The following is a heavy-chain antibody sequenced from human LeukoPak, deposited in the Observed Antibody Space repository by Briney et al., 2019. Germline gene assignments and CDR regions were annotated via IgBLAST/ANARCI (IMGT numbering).Heavy chain of an antibody. CDR2: IYHDGRT. Sequence: SETLSLTCTVSGYSISSGYCWGWIRQPPGKGLEWIGTIYHDGRTYFNPSLKSRVTISVDTSKNQFSLYLDSVTAADTAVYYCARDWNRYAYWGQGTLVTVSS. D-gene: IGHD1-1*01. CDR1: GYSISSGYC. J-gene: IGHJ4*02. V-gene: IGHV4-38-2*02. CDR3: ARDWNRYAY.